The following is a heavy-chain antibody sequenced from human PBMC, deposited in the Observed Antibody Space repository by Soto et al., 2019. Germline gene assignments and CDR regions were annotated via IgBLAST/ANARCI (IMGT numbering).Heavy chain of an antibody. V-gene: IGHV3-30*18. Sequence: SLRLSCAASGFNFSDYAMHWVRQAPGKGLEWLAIISYEGSNKYSAGSVKGRFTISRDNSKNTLYLQMNSLRPEDTAVYYCAKDWATPVAGRFLDSWGQGTPVTVS. CDR2: ISYEGSNK. CDR1: GFNFSDYA. CDR3: AKDWATPVAGRFLDS. J-gene: IGHJ4*02. D-gene: IGHD6-19*01.